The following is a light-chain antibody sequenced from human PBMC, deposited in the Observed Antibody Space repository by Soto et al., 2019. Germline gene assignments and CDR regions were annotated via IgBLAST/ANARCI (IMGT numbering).Light chain of an antibody. CDR3: QQYGSSPLT. CDR2: GAS. Sequence: EIVLTQSPGTLSLSPGERATLSCRASQSVSSSFLAWYQQKPGQAPRLLIYGASSSATGIPDRFSGSGSGTDFPLTISRLEPEAVAVYYCQQYGSSPLTFGGGTKVEI. CDR1: QSVSSSF. V-gene: IGKV3-20*01. J-gene: IGKJ4*01.